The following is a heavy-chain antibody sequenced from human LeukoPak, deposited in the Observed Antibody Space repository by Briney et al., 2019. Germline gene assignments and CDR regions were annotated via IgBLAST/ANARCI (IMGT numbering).Heavy chain of an antibody. CDR3: AREVVSGSDLDI. CDR2: INPNSGGS. V-gene: IGHV1-2*02. J-gene: IGHJ3*02. Sequence: ASVKVSCKASGGTFSSYAISWVRQAPGQGLEWMGWINPNSGGSNYAQKFQGRVTLTRDTSISTAYMELSSLRSDDTAVYYCAREVVSGSDLDIWGQGTMVTVSS. CDR1: GGTFSSYA. D-gene: IGHD1-26*01.